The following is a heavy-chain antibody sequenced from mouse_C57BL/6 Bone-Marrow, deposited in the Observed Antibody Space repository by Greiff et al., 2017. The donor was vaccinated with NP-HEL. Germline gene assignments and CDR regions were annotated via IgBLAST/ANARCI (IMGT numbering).Heavy chain of an antibody. CDR1: GYTFTSYW. V-gene: IGHV1-50*01. CDR2: IDPSDSYT. J-gene: IGHJ2*01. D-gene: IGHD2-3*01. Sequence: QVQLQQPGAELVKPGASVKLSCKASGYTFTSYWMQWVKQRPGQGLEWIGEIDPSDSYTNYNQKFKGKATLTVDTSSSTAYMKLSSLTSEDSAVYYCARKGVIYDGYYFFDYWGQGTTLTVSS. CDR3: ARKGVIYDGYYFFDY.